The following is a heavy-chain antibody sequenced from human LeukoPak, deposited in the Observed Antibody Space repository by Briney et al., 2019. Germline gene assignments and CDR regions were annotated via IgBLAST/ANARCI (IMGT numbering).Heavy chain of an antibody. CDR2: IYYSGST. CDR3: ARSSGGLDY. J-gene: IGHJ4*02. Sequence: SETLSLTCTVSGGSISSYYWSRIRQPPGKGLEWIGYIYYSGSTNYNPSLKSRVTISVDTPKNQFSLKLSSVTAADTAVYYCARSSGGLDYWGQGTLVTVSS. V-gene: IGHV4-59*08. CDR1: GGSISSYY. D-gene: IGHD3-3*01.